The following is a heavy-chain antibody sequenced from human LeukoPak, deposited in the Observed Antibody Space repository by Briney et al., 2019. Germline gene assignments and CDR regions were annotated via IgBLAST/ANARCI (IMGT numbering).Heavy chain of an antibody. CDR1: GYSISSGYY. V-gene: IGHV4-38-2*01. J-gene: IGHJ4*02. Sequence: SETLSLTWAVSGYSISSGYYWGWIRQPQGKGLEWIGSIYHSGSTYYNPSLKSRVTISVDTSKNQFSLKLSSVTAADTAVYYCARVGYVWGSYRYTFDYWGQGTLVTVSS. CDR2: IYHSGST. CDR3: ARVGYVWGSYRYTFDY. D-gene: IGHD3-16*02.